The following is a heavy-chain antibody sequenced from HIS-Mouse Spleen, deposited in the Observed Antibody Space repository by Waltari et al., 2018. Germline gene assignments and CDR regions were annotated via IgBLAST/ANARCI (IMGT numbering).Heavy chain of an antibody. CDR1: GGSISSSSYY. V-gene: IGHV4-39*07. Sequence: QLQLQESGPGLVKPSETLSLTCTVSGGSISSSSYYWGWIRQPPGKGLEWIGSIYYSGSTYYNPPLKSRVTISVDTSKNHVSLKLSSVTAADTAVYYCAREIPYSSSWYDWYFDLWGRGTLVTVSS. CDR3: AREIPYSSSWYDWYFDL. CDR2: IYYSGST. D-gene: IGHD6-13*01. J-gene: IGHJ2*01.